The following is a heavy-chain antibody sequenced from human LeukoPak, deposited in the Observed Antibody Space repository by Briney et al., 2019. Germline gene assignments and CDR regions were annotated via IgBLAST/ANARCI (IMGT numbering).Heavy chain of an antibody. CDR1: GFTFSSYS. J-gene: IGHJ4*02. CDR2: ISSSSTI. CDR3: AKRSHRSGWYAAFDY. D-gene: IGHD6-13*01. Sequence: GGSLRLSCAASGFTFSSYSMNWVRQAPGKGLEWVSYISSSSTIYYADSVKGRFTISRDNAKNSLYLQMNSLRAEDTARYYCAKRSHRSGWYAAFDYWGQGTLVTVSS. V-gene: IGHV3-48*01.